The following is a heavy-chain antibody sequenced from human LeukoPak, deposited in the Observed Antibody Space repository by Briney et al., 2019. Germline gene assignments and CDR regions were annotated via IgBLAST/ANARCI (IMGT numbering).Heavy chain of an antibody. CDR1: GGTFSSYA. D-gene: IGHD1-26*01. Sequence: GASVKVSCKASGGTFSSYAISWVRQAPGQGLEWMGGIIPIFGTANYAQKFQGRVTITADESTSTAYMELSSLRSEDTAVYYCARAAGTILVTHSPMRWDLDYWGQGTLVTVSS. CDR3: ARAAGTILVTHSPMRWDLDY. CDR2: IIPIFGTA. J-gene: IGHJ4*02. V-gene: IGHV1-69*13.